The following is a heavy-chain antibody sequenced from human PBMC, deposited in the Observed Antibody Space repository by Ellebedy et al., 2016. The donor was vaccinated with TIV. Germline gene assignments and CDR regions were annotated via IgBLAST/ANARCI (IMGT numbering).Heavy chain of an antibody. D-gene: IGHD6-13*01. CDR3: AKDSSAAAGTIFDY. Sequence: GESLKISCAASGFTFSSYWMHWVRQAPGKGLVWVSRINIDGSTTTYADSMKGRFTISRDNSKNTLYLQMNSLRAEDTALYYCAKDSSAAAGTIFDYWGQGTLVTVSS. J-gene: IGHJ4*02. CDR1: GFTFSSYW. CDR2: INIDGSTT. V-gene: IGHV3-74*01.